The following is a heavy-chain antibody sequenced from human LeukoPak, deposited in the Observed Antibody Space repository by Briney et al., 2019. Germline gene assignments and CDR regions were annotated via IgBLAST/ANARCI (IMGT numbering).Heavy chain of an antibody. CDR1: GGSISSSSDY. J-gene: IGHJ6*03. CDR2: IYYSGST. CDR3: ARHRGFYYYYMDV. Sequence: SETLSLTCTVSGGSISSSSDYWGWIRQPPGKGLEWIGSIYYSGSTYYNPSLKSRVTISVDTSKNQFSLKLSSVTAADTAVYYCARHRGFYYYYMDVWGKGTTVTISS. V-gene: IGHV4-39*01.